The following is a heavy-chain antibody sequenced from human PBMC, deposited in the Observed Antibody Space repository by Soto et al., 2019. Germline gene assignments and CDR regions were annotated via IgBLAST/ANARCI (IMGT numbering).Heavy chain of an antibody. CDR3: AKDHGLLPGWVDV. CDR2: ISWNCGSI. J-gene: IGHJ6*02. D-gene: IGHD3-22*01. V-gene: IGHV3-9*01. Sequence: EVQLVASGGGLVQPGRSLRLSCAASGFTFDDYAMHWVRQAPGKGLEWVSGISWNCGSIGYADSVKGRFTLSRDNAKNSLYLQMNSLRAEDTALYYCAKDHGLLPGWVDVWGQRTTVTVSS. CDR1: GFTFDDYA.